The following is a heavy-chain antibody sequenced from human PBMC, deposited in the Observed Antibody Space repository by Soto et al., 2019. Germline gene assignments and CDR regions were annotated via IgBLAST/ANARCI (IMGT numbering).Heavy chain of an antibody. CDR3: ARDLGSFFWSGYYGGNWFDP. J-gene: IGHJ5*02. CDR2: IYYSGST. CDR1: GGSISSYY. Sequence: TSETLSLTCTVSGGSISSYYWSWIRQPPGKGLEWIGYIYYSGSTNYNPSLKSRVTISVDTSKNQFSLKLSSVTAADTAVYYCARDLGSFFWSGYYGGNWFDPWGQGTLVTVSS. D-gene: IGHD3-3*01. V-gene: IGHV4-59*01.